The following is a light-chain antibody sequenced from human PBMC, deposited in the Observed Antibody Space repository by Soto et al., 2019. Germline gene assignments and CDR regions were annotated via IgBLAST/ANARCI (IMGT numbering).Light chain of an antibody. CDR2: YAS. Sequence: DIGLTKSAVTLSLSPGERATLSCRASQSIXSHFGWYKVKPGQAPRFLIXYASNRATGIPARFSGSGSGRDFTLTISSLVPEEFAVYYCRQRRNWSTSTFGQGTRLEIK. V-gene: IGKV3-11*02. J-gene: IGKJ5*01. CDR3: RQRRNWSTST. CDR1: QSIXSH.